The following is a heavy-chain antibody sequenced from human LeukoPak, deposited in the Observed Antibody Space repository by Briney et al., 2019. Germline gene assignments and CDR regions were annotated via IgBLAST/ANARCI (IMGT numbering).Heavy chain of an antibody. CDR1: GFTFSSYE. D-gene: IGHD6-13*01. J-gene: IGHJ4*02. V-gene: IGHV3-48*03. CDR3: AAITPYSSSWYQFDY. Sequence: GGSLRLSCAASGFTFSSYEMNWVRQAPGKGLEWVSYISSSGSTIYYADSVKGRFTISRDNAKNSLYLQMNSLRAEDTAVYYCAAITPYSSSWYQFDYWGQGTLVTVSS. CDR2: ISSSGSTI.